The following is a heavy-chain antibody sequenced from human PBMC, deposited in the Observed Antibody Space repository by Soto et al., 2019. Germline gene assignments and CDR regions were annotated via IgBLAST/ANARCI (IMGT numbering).Heavy chain of an antibody. CDR2: IHPGDSDT. Sequence: GESLKISCKGSGYSFTSYWIGWVRQMPGKGLEWMGIIHPGDSDTRYSPSFQGQVTISADKSISTAYLQWSSLKASDTAMYYCARHHGGNSKTYYYYGMDVWGQGTTVTVS. CDR3: ARHHGGNSKTYYYYGMDV. V-gene: IGHV5-51*01. J-gene: IGHJ6*02. CDR1: GYSFTSYW. D-gene: IGHD2-21*02.